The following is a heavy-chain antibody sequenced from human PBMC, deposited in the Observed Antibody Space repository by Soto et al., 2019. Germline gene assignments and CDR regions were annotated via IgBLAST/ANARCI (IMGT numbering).Heavy chain of an antibody. J-gene: IGHJ6*02. CDR2: LKSDNGGT. D-gene: IGHD3-10*01. CDR1: GYTFTGHY. CDR3: ARDLCPLGSGSACPLYGLDI. Sequence: QVQLVQSGAQVKPPGASVKVSCKASGYTFTGHYMHWVRQVSVKRLEHLGWLKSDNGGTYYAPKFQGTVTFTRDTSTTTAYMELSGLQSDDTAVDFCARDLCPLGSGSACPLYGLDIWGQGTTVVVS. V-gene: IGHV1-2*02.